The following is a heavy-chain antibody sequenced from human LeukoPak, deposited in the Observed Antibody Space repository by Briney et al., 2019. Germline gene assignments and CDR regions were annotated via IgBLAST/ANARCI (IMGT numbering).Heavy chain of an antibody. CDR3: ARLVGSSSYYFDY. CDR2: TYYSGST. D-gene: IGHD6-13*01. V-gene: IGHV4-59*01. CDR1: GGSMSYYY. J-gene: IGHJ4*02. Sequence: SETLSLTCSVSGGSMSYYYWSWIRQPPGKRLEWIGYTYYSGSTNYNPSLKSRVTISVDTSKNQFSLKLSSVTAADTAVYYCARLVGSSSYYFDYWGQGTLVTVSS.